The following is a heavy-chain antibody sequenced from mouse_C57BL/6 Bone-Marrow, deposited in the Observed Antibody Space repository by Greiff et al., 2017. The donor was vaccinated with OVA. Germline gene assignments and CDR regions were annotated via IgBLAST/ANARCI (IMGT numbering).Heavy chain of an antibody. J-gene: IGHJ3*01. V-gene: IGHV12-3*01. CDR3: AEDRTIYDGYYAWFAY. D-gene: IGHD2-3*01. CDR2: ITHSGET. CDR1: GFPITSCYY. Sequence: VQLQESGPGLVKPSQSLFLTCSITGFPITSCYYWFWIRQSPGKPLEWLGYITHSGETFYNPPLQSPISITRETSKNQFFLQLNSVTTEDTAMYYCAEDRTIYDGYYAWFAYWGQGTLVTVSA.